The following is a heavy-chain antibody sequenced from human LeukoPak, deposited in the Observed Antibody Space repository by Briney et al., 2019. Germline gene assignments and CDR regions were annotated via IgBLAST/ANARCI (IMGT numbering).Heavy chain of an antibody. CDR1: GFSFTTHA. V-gene: IGHV3-23*01. CDR3: AKNVRDYVSDY. Sequence: GGSLRLSCVASGFSFTTHAMGWVRQAPGKGLEWVSAISGSGGSTYYADSVKGRFTISRDNSKNTLYLQMNSLRAEDTAVYYCAKNVRDYVSDYWGQGTLVTVSS. D-gene: IGHD4-17*01. CDR2: ISGSGGST. J-gene: IGHJ4*02.